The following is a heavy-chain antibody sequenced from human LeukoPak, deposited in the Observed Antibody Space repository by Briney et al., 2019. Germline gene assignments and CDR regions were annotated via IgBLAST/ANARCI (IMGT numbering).Heavy chain of an antibody. CDR2: ISSGGYTI. Sequence: PGGSLRLSCAASGLTFSSYHMNRVPNAPRKVMEWVSSISSGGYTISYAASVKGRFTISRDNAKNSLFLQMNSLRAEDTAVYYCARVRGYSGYVFGYWLDPWGQGTLVTVSS. D-gene: IGHD5-12*01. CDR1: GLTFSSYH. CDR3: ARVRGYSGYVFGYWLDP. V-gene: IGHV3-48*03. J-gene: IGHJ5*02.